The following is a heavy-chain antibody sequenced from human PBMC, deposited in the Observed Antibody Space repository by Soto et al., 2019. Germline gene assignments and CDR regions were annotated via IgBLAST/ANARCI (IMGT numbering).Heavy chain of an antibody. CDR1: GGSISSGGYF. CDR2: IYHSGST. CDR3: ARVVRSGGSCIDY. D-gene: IGHD2-15*01. J-gene: IGHJ4*02. Sequence: QLQLQESGSGLVKPSQTLSLTCAVSGGSISSGGYFWSWIRQPPGKGLEWIGYIYHSGSTYYNPSLKSRVTISVDRSKNQFSLKLSSVTAADTAVYYCARVVRSGGSCIDYWGQGTLVTVSS. V-gene: IGHV4-30-2*01.